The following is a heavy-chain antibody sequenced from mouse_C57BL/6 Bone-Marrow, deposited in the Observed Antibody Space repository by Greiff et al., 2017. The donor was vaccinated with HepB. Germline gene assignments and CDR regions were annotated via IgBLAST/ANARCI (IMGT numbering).Heavy chain of an antibody. J-gene: IGHJ4*01. V-gene: IGHV1-47*01. D-gene: IGHD1-1*02. CDR1: GYTFTTYP. Sequence: QVHVKQSGAELVKPGASVKMSCKASGYTFTTYPIEWMKQNHGKSLEWIGNFHPYNDDTKYNEKFKGKATLTVEKSSSTVYLELSRLTSDDSAVYYCARKGVGYYAMDYWGQGTSVTVSS. CDR3: ARKGVGYYAMDY. CDR2: FHPYNDDT.